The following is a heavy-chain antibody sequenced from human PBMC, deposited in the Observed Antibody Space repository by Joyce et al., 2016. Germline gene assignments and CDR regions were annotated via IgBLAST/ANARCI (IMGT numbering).Heavy chain of an antibody. CDR1: GYSFTSSG. CDR2: IYPTDSDA. Sequence: EVQLVQSGAEVKKPGDSLKISCKTSGYSFTSSGIGWVRQMPGKGLEWRVNIYPTDSDASYSPSFRGLVTISADKSINTAYLQWSSLKASDTAMYYCSRRARVGATYGLDVWGQGTTVTVSS. J-gene: IGHJ6*02. CDR3: SRRARVGATYGLDV. V-gene: IGHV5-51*01. D-gene: IGHD1-26*01.